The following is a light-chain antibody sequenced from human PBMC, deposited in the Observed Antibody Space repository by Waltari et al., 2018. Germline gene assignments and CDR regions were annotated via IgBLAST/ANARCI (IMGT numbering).Light chain of an antibody. CDR1: SSNIGNYY. J-gene: IGLJ2*01. V-gene: IGLV1-51*01. Sequence: SVLTQPPSVSAAPRQSVTIASSESSSNIGNYYVSWYHQLPGAATKLLIYDNNKRPSGIPDRFSASKSGTSATLDITGLQIGDEADYDCATWDNRLSDVVFGGGTKVTVL. CDR2: DNN. CDR3: ATWDNRLSDVV.